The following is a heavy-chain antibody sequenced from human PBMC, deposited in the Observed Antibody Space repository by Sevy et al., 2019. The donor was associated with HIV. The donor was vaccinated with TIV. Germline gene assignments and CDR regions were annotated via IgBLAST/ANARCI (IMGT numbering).Heavy chain of an antibody. V-gene: IGHV3-7*01. CDR3: VRAIGAAGSY. CDR1: GFTFSTYA. CDR2: IKEDGSMI. J-gene: IGHJ4*02. D-gene: IGHD6-13*01. Sequence: GGSLRLSCAASGFTFSTYAMYWVRQAPGKGLEWVANIKEDGSMIYYVDSVKGRFTISRDNAKNSVYLQMTSLRAEDAALYYCVRAIGAAGSYWGQGTLVTVSS.